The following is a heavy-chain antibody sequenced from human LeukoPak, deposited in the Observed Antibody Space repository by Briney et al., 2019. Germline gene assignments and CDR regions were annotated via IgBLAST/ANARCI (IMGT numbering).Heavy chain of an antibody. J-gene: IGHJ4*02. CDR2: INPNSGGT. CDR3: ARSIGIYDFWSGYVNY. V-gene: IGHV1-2*02. CDR1: GYTFTGYY. D-gene: IGHD3-3*01. Sequence: ASVKVSCKASGYTFTGYYMHWVRQAPGQGLEWMGWINPNSGGTNYAQKFQGRVTMTRDTSISTAYMELSRQRSDDTAVYYCARSIGIYDFWSGYVNYWGQGTLVTVSS.